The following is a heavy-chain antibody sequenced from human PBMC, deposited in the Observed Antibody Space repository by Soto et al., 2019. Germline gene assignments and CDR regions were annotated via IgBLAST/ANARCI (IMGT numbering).Heavy chain of an antibody. CDR1: GYTFTSYD. CDR3: ARGHAAAAGTPQTIWAY. D-gene: IGHD6-13*01. CDR2: MNPNSGNT. Sequence: GASVKVSCKASGYTFTSYDINWVRQATGQGLEWMGWMNPNSGNTGYAQKFQGRVTMTRNTSISTAYMELSSLRSEDTAVYYCARGHAAAAGTPQTIWAYWGQRTLVTVSS. V-gene: IGHV1-8*01. J-gene: IGHJ4*02.